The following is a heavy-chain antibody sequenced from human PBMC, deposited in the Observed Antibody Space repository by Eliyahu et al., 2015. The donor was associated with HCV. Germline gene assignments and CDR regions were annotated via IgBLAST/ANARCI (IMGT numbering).Heavy chain of an antibody. Sequence: SVGRIKSKTDGGTTDYATPVKGRFTISRDDSKNTLYLQMNSLKTEDTAVYYCTTDTLTYYHDSSGYYYGGNWGQGTLVTVSS. D-gene: IGHD3-22*01. V-gene: IGHV3-15*01. J-gene: IGHJ4*02. CDR3: TTDTLTYYHDSSGYYYGGN. CDR2: IKSKTDGGTT.